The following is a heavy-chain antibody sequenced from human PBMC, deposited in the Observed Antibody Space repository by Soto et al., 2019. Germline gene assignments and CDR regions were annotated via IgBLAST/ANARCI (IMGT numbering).Heavy chain of an antibody. D-gene: IGHD3-3*01. CDR3: ARGRSDFWSGYSYYYGMDV. CDR2: INPNSGGT. J-gene: IGHJ6*02. Sequence: ASVKVSCKASGYTFTGYYMHWVRQAPGQGLEWMGWINPNSGGTNYAQKFQGRVTMTRDTSISTAYMELSGLRSDDTAVYYCARGRSDFWSGYSYYYGMDVWGQGTTVTV. V-gene: IGHV1-2*02. CDR1: GYTFTGYY.